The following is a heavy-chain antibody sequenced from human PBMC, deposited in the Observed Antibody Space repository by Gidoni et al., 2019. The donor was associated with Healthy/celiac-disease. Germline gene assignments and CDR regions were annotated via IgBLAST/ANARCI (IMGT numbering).Heavy chain of an antibody. CDR1: GGSFSGYY. CDR3: ARDGYSSSFGDAFDI. D-gene: IGHD6-13*01. Sequence: QVQLQQWGAGLLKPSETLSLTCAVYGGSFSGYYWSWIRQPPGKGLEWIGEINHSGSTNYNPSLKSRVTISVDTSKNQFSLKLSSVTAADTAVYYCARDGYSSSFGDAFDIWGQGTMVTVSS. V-gene: IGHV4-34*01. J-gene: IGHJ3*02. CDR2: INHSGST.